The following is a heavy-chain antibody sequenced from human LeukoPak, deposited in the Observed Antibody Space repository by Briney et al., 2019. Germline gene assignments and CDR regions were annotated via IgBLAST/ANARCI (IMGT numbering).Heavy chain of an antibody. J-gene: IGHJ4*02. CDR1: GFTFSLYG. CDR3: AKGGLRGGTYNDDF. CDR2: IGGSGGGA. V-gene: IGHV3-23*01. Sequence: GGSLRLSCAASGFTFSLYGMRWVRQAPGKGLEWVAGIGGSGGGAYYAEALTGRSTISRDNSKNTVYLQMNDLRVEDTAIYYCAKGGLRGGTYNDDFWGQGTLVTVSS. D-gene: IGHD3-16*01.